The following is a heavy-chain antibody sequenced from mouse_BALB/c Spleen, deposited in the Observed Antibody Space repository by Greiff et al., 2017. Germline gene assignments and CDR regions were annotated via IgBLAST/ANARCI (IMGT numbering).Heavy chain of an antibody. Sequence: EVMLVESGGGLVKLGGSLKLSCAASGFTFSSYYMSWVRQTPEKRLELVAAINSNGGSTYYPDTVKGRFTISRDNAKNTLYLQMSSLKSEDTALYYCARQDVITTAFAYWGQGTLVTVSA. V-gene: IGHV5-6-2*01. CDR1: GFTFSSYY. CDR3: ARQDVITTAFAY. J-gene: IGHJ3*01. D-gene: IGHD1-2*01. CDR2: INSNGGST.